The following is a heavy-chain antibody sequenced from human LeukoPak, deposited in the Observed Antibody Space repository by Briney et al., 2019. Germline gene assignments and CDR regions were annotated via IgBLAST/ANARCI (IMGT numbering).Heavy chain of an antibody. Sequence: ASVKVSCKTSGYTFTAHDIFWVRQAAGQGLEWMGWMNPKSGSTAYAQKVQGRVTFTRNTSITTAYLDLTNLRYEDTAMYYCARGRQMSINWYFDLWGRGTQVTVAS. CDR3: ARGRQMSINWYFDL. D-gene: IGHD3-10*01. CDR2: MNPKSGST. V-gene: IGHV1-8*03. J-gene: IGHJ2*01. CDR1: GYTFTAHD.